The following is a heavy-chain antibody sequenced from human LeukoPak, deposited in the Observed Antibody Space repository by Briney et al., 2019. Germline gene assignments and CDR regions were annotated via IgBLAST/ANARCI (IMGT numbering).Heavy chain of an antibody. V-gene: IGHV3-48*01. CDR3: ARGEIQSPDY. D-gene: IGHD5-18*01. CDR1: GFTFSSYS. Sequence: GGSLRLSCAASGFTFSSYSMNWVRQAPGKGLEWVSYISSSSSTIYYADSVKGRFTISRDNAKNSLYLQMNSLRAEDTAVYYCARGEIQSPDYWGQGTLVTVSS. J-gene: IGHJ4*02. CDR2: ISSSSSTI.